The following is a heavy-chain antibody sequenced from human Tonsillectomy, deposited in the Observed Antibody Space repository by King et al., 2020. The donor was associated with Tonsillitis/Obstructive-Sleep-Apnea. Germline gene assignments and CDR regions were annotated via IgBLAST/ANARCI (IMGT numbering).Heavy chain of an antibody. CDR2: INSSSSYI. D-gene: IGHD3-10*01. J-gene: IGHJ3*02. Sequence: VQLVESGGGLVKPGGSLRLSCAASGFTFSSYSMNWVRQAPGKGLEWVSFINSSSSYIYYADSVKGRFTISRDNAKKSLYQQMNSLRAEDTANYYCARDGDDYGSGRFGDAFDTWGQGTMVTVSS. CDR1: GFTFSSYS. V-gene: IGHV3-21*01. CDR3: ARDGDDYGSGRFGDAFDT.